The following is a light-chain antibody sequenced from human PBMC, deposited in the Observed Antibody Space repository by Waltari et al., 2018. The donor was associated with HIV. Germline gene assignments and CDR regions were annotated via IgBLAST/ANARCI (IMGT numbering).Light chain of an antibody. CDR1: SLRSYY. V-gene: IGLV3-19*01. CDR3: NSRDSSGNHV. CDR2: GKN. J-gene: IGLJ1*01. Sequence: SSELTQDPAVSVALGQTVRITCQGDSLRSYYASWYQQKPGQAPVLVIYGKNTPPSGIPDRFSGSSSGNTASLTITGAQAEDEADYYCNSRDSSGNHVFGTGTKVTVL.